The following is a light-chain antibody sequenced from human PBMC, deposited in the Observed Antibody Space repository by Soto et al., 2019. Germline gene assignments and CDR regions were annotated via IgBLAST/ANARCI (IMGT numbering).Light chain of an antibody. Sequence: IVLTQSPGALSLSPGERATPSSTASQSVRNNYLAWYQQRPGQAPRLLIYAASSRATGIPDRFSGSGSGTDFTLTISRLEPEDFAVYYCQHHGGSPITFGQGTRLEIK. V-gene: IGKV3-20*01. CDR3: QHHGGSPIT. CDR1: QSVRNNY. J-gene: IGKJ5*01. CDR2: AAS.